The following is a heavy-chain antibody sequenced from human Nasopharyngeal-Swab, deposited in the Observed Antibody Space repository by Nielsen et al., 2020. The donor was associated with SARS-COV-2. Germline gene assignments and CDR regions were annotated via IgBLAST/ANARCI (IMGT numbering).Heavy chain of an antibody. Sequence: LKISCAASGVTFDDYARHWVRQAPGKGLEWVSGISWNSGSIGYADSVKGRFTISRDNAKNSLYLQMNSLRAEDTALYYCAKGGIITMVRGATNWGQGTLVTVSS. D-gene: IGHD3-10*01. J-gene: IGHJ4*02. CDR2: ISWNSGSI. CDR3: AKGGIITMVRGATN. CDR1: GVTFDDYA. V-gene: IGHV3-9*01.